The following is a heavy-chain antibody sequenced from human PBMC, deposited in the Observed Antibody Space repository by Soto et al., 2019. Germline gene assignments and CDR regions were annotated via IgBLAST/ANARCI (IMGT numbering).Heavy chain of an antibody. D-gene: IGHD2-15*01. J-gene: IGHJ6*02. CDR3: ARDRWFSSYYYGMDV. CDR2: SYYSGST. V-gene: IGHV4-59*01. Sequence: QVQLQESGPGLVKPSETLSLTCTVSGGSISSYYWSWIRQPPGKGLEWNGYSYYSGSTNYNPPLKGRVTRSLDTSQNQFSLKLSSVTAADTAVYYGARDRWFSSYYYGMDVWGQGTTVTVSS. CDR1: GGSISSYY.